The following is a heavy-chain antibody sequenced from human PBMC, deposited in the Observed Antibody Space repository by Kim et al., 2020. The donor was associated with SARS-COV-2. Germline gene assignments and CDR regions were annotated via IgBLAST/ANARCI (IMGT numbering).Heavy chain of an antibody. Sequence: DWIGSIYYSGSTYYNPSLKSRVTISVDTSKNQFSLKLSSVTAADTAVYYCARQGSGSSSWYLYYFDYWGQGTLVTVSS. V-gene: IGHV4-39*01. D-gene: IGHD6-13*01. CDR3: ARQGSGSSSWYLYYFDY. CDR2: IYYSGST. J-gene: IGHJ4*02.